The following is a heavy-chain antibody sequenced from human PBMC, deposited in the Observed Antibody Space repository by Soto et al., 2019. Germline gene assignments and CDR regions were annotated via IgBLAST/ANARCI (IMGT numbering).Heavy chain of an antibody. CDR3: ARDPRTLYGMDV. J-gene: IGHJ6*02. CDR2: IYSGDTT. Sequence: EVQLVESGGGLIQPGGSLRLSCAASGFTVSSNYMSWVRQAPGKGLEWVSVIYSGDTTYYADSVKGRFTISRDHSKTTLYLQVNSLKVEDPAVYYCARDPRTLYGMDVWGQGTTVPVSS. CDR1: GFTVSSNY. V-gene: IGHV3-53*01.